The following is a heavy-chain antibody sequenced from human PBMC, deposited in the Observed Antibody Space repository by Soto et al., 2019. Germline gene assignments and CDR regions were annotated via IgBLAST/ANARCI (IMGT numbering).Heavy chain of an antibody. CDR1: GFTFSSYN. V-gene: IGHV3-21*01. CDR3: AKESYNRRTDFDY. CDR2: ISSSSSYI. J-gene: IGHJ4*02. Sequence: GGSLRLSCAASGFTFSSYNMNWVRQAPGKGLEWVSSISSSSSYIYYADSVKGRFTISRDNAKNSLYLQMNSLRAEDTAVYYCAKESYNRRTDFDYWGQGTLVTVSS. D-gene: IGHD3-10*01.